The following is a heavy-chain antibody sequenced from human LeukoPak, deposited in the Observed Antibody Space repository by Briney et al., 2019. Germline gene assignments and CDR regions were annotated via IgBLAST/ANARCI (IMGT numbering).Heavy chain of an antibody. V-gene: IGHV3-7*01. CDR1: GFIFSNFW. J-gene: IGHJ4*02. CDR2: INTDGSEE. D-gene: IGHD6-13*01. CDR3: ARDPAAWDY. Sequence: GGSLRLSCAVSGFIFSNFWMSWVRQAPGRGLEWVASINTDGSEEYYVDSVKGRFIISRDNARNSLYLQMNSLRAEDTAVYYCARDPAAWDYWGQGALVTVSS.